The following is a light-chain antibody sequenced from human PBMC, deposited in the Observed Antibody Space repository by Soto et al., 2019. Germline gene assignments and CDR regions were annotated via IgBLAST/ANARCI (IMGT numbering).Light chain of an antibody. J-gene: IGKJ1*01. Sequence: EIVLTQSPVTLSLSPGERATLSCRASQSISGYLAWYQQKPGQAPRLLIYGASNRATGIPDRFSGSGSGTDFTLTISRLEPEDFAVYYCQQYGSSGTFGQGTKVEIK. V-gene: IGKV3-20*01. CDR2: GAS. CDR3: QQYGSSGT. CDR1: QSISGY.